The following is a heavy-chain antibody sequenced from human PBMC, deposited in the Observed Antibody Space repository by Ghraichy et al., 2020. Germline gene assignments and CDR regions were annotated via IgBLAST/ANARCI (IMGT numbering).Heavy chain of an antibody. CDR3: ARDTIRLRVIDY. Sequence: SQTLSLTCTVSGYSISSGYYWGWIRQPPGKGLEWIGSIYHSRSTYYNPSLKSRVTISVDTSKNQFSLKLSSVTAADTAVYYCARDTIRLRVIDYWGQGTLVTVSS. D-gene: IGHD5-12*01. J-gene: IGHJ4*02. CDR1: GYSISSGYY. CDR2: IYHSRST. V-gene: IGHV4-38-2*02.